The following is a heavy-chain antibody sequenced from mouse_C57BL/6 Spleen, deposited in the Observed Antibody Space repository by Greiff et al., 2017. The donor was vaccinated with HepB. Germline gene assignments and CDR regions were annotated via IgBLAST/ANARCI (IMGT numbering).Heavy chain of an antibody. CDR3: ARSNWDSFAY. CDR1: GYAFTNYL. CDR2: INPGSGGT. D-gene: IGHD4-1*01. V-gene: IGHV1-54*01. Sequence: VKLMESGAELVRPGTSVKVSCKASGYAFTNYLIEWVKQRPGQGLEWIGVINPGSGGTNYNEKFKGKATLTADKSSSTAYMQLSSLTSEDSAVYFCARSNWDSFAYWGQGTLVTVSA. J-gene: IGHJ3*01.